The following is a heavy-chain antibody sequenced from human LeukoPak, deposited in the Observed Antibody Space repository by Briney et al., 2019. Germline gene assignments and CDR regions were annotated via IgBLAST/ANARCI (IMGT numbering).Heavy chain of an antibody. D-gene: IGHD2-15*01. CDR1: GFTFDDYA. J-gene: IGHJ4*02. V-gene: IGHV3-9*01. CDR3: AKDDCSGGSCYSAFDY. CDR2: ISWNSGSI. Sequence: GRSLRLSCAASGFTFDDYAMHWVRQAPGKGLEWVSGISWNSGSIGYADSVKGRFTISRDNAKNSLYLQMNSLRAEDTALYYCAKDDCSGGSCYSAFDYWGQGTLVTVSS.